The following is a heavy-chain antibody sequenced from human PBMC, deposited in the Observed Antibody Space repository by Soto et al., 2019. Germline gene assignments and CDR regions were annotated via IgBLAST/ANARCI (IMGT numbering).Heavy chain of an antibody. CDR2: IIPILGIA. CDR3: ASGSGSSLSWFDP. V-gene: IGHV1-69*02. D-gene: IGHD3-10*01. J-gene: IGHJ5*02. Sequence: ASVKVSCKASGGTFSSYTISWVRQAPGQGLEWMGRIIPILGIANYAQKFQGRVTNTADKSTSTAYMELSSLRSEDTAVYYCASGSGSSLSWFDPWGQGTLVTVSS. CDR1: GGTFSSYT.